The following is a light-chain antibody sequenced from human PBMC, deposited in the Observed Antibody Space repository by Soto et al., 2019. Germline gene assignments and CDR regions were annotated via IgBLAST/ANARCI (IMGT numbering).Light chain of an antibody. CDR2: VTS. J-gene: IGKJ5*01. Sequence: DIQMTQSPSSVSASVGDRVTITCRATQGLSGSLAWYQQKPGKAPKLLISVTSRLQSGVPSRFSGIASGTDFTLTIDSLQPEDLATYYCQQGHNWPLPFGQGTRLEIK. CDR3: QQGHNWPLP. V-gene: IGKV1-12*01. CDR1: QGLSGS.